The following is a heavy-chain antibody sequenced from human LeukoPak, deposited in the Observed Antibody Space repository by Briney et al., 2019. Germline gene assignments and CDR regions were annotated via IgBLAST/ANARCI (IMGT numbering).Heavy chain of an antibody. D-gene: IGHD4-23*01. CDR3: ASPVAP. Sequence: GGSLRLSCAASGFTFSSYGMHWVRQAPGKGLEWVSVISYDGSNKYYADSVKGRFTISRDNSKNTLYLQMNSLRAEDTAVYYCASPVAPWGQGTLVTVSS. J-gene: IGHJ5*02. CDR2: ISYDGSNK. V-gene: IGHV3-30*03. CDR1: GFTFSSYG.